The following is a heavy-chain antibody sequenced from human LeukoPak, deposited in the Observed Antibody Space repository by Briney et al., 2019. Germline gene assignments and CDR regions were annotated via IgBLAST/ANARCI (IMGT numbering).Heavy chain of an antibody. Sequence: NPSETLSLTCTVSGGSISSSSYYWGWIRQPPGKGLEWIGSIYHSGSTYYNPSLKSRVTISVDTSKNQFSLKLSSVTAADTAVYYCARTHAKPTIFGVVIIRHADYWGQGTLVTVSS. CDR2: IYHSGST. CDR1: GGSISSSSYY. J-gene: IGHJ4*02. V-gene: IGHV4-39*07. D-gene: IGHD3-3*01. CDR3: ARTHAKPTIFGVVIIRHADY.